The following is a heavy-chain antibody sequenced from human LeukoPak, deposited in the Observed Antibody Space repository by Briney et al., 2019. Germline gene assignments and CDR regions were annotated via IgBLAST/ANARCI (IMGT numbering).Heavy chain of an antibody. CDR1: GGSIRSSSYY. CDR3: ARHTKVGSKPDAFDI. CDR2: IYYSGNT. J-gene: IGHJ3*02. Sequence: SETLSLPCIVSGGSIRSSSYYWGWIRQPPGKGLEWIGSIYYSGNTYYNPSLKSRVTISVDTSKNEFSLKLSSVTAADTAVYYCARHTKVGSKPDAFDIWGQGTMVTVSS. D-gene: IGHD1-26*01. V-gene: IGHV4-39*01.